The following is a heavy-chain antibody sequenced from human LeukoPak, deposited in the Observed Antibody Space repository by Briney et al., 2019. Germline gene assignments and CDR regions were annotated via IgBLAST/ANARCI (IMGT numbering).Heavy chain of an antibody. CDR2: IYTSGST. CDR1: GVSISSYS. CDR3: ARGSPERITMIVVVRKKERNWFDP. V-gene: IGHV4-4*07. Sequence: PSETLSLTCTVSGVSISSYSWSWIRQPAGKGLDWIGRIYTSGSTNYNPSLKSRVTMSVDTSKNQFSLKLSSVTAADTAVYYCARGSPERITMIVVVRKKERNWFDPWGQGTLVTVSS. D-gene: IGHD3-22*01. J-gene: IGHJ5*02.